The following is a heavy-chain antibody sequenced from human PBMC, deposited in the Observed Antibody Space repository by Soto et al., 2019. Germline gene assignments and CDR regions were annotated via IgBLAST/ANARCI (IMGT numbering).Heavy chain of an antibody. J-gene: IGHJ4*02. CDR2: ISGSGGST. V-gene: IGHV3-23*01. CDR1: GFTFSSYA. CDR3: AKDRYGSGSYYNVPFDY. D-gene: IGHD3-10*01. Sequence: PGGSLRLSCAASGFTFSSYAMSWVRQAPGKGLEWVSAISGSGGSTYYADSVKGRFTISRDNSKNTLYLQMNSLRAEDTAVYYCAKDRYGSGSYYNVPFDYWGQGTLVTVSS.